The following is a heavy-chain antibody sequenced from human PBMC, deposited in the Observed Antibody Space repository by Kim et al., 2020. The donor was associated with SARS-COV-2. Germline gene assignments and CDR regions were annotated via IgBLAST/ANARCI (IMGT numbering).Heavy chain of an antibody. V-gene: IGHV4-39*07. Sequence: SETLSLTCTVSGGSISSSSYYWGWIRQPPGKGLEWIGSIYYSGSTYYNPSLKSRVTISVDTPKNQFSLKLSSVTAADTAAYYCATNYDILTGANWFDPWGQGTLVTVSS. J-gene: IGHJ5*02. D-gene: IGHD3-9*01. CDR3: ATNYDILTGANWFDP. CDR1: GGSISSSSYY. CDR2: IYYSGST.